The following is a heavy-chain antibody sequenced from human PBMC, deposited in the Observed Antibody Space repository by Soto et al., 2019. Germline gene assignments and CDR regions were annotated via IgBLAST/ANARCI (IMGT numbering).Heavy chain of an antibody. D-gene: IGHD2-15*01. V-gene: IGHV2-70*04. CDR3: ARMFHCSGGTCPFDY. J-gene: IGHJ4*02. Sequence: PTLVNPTQTLTLTCTFSGFSLTTSGMRVSWIRQPPGEALEWLARIDWDDDKFYKTSLKTRLTISKDSSKNQVVLTMTNMDPVDTATYYCARMFHCSGGTCPFDYWGLGALVTVSS. CDR1: GFSLTTSGMR. CDR2: IDWDDDK.